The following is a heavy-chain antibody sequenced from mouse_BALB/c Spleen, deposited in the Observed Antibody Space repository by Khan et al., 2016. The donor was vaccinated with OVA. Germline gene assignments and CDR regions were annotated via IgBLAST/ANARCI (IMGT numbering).Heavy chain of an antibody. CDR3: ARRGLRWDFDY. CDR2: INPSTGYT. Sequence: QVQLQQSGAELAKPGASVKMSCKASGYTFINYWIFWIKQRPGQGLEWIGYINPSTGYTEYNQNFKDKATLTADKSSSTAYMQLSSLTSEDSTVYYCARRGLRWDFDYWGQGTTLTGSS. J-gene: IGHJ2*01. D-gene: IGHD1-1*01. CDR1: GYTFINYW. V-gene: IGHV1-7*01.